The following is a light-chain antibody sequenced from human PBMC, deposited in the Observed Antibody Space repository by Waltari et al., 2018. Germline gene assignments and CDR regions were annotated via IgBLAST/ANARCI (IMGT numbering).Light chain of an antibody. CDR1: SSDVGAYNY. CDR2: DVS. Sequence: QSALTQPASVSGSPGQSTTPPCPAASSDVGAYNYFSWSRQLPGEAPKRLIYDVSHRPAGVSERLSGSKSGNTASLTISGLQPEDEADYFCSSYTTRGTWVFGGGTKLTVL. CDR3: SSYTTRGTWV. J-gene: IGLJ3*02. V-gene: IGLV2-14*03.